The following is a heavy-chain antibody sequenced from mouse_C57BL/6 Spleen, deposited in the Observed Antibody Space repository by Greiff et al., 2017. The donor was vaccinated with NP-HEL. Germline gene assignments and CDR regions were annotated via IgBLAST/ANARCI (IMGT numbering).Heavy chain of an antibody. CDR1: GYTFTSYW. Sequence: QVQLQQPGAELVRPGTSVKLSCKASGYTFTSYWMHWVKQRPGQGLEWIGVIDPSDSYTNYNQKFKGKATLTVDTSSSTAYMQLSSLTSEDSAVYYCAREENYFDYWGQGTTLTVSS. V-gene: IGHV1-59*01. CDR2: IDPSDSYT. J-gene: IGHJ2*01. CDR3: AREENYFDY.